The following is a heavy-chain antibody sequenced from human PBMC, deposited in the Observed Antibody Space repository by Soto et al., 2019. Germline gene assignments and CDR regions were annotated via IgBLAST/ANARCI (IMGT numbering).Heavy chain of an antibody. CDR2: IFSNDGK. J-gene: IGHJ4*02. Sequence: QVTLKESGPVLVKPTEPLTLTCTVSGFSLSNARTGVSWIRQPPGNALEWLAHIFSNDGKSSSTSLKSRLTISKDTSKSHVVLSMTNMDPVDTATYSGARFSGQLGYDYWGQGTLVTVSS. CDR3: ARFSGQLGYDY. V-gene: IGHV2-26*01. CDR1: GFSLSNARTG. D-gene: IGHD6-13*01.